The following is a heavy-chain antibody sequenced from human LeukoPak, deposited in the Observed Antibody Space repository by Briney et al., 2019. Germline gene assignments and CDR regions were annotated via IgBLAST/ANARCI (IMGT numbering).Heavy chain of an antibody. D-gene: IGHD3-10*01. V-gene: IGHV1-69*13. J-gene: IGHJ5*02. CDR1: GGTFSSYA. CDR2: IIPIFGTA. CDR3: ASKRITMVRGVGFMETNWFDP. Sequence: ASVKVSCKASGGTFSSYAISWVRQAPGQGLEWMGGIIPIFGTANYAQKFQGRVTITADESTSTAYMELSSLRSEDTAVYYCASKRITMVRGVGFMETNWFDPWGQGTLVTVSS.